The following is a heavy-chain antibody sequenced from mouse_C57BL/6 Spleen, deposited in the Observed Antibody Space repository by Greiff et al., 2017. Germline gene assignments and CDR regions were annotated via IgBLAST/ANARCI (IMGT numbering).Heavy chain of an antibody. CDR1: GYAFSSSW. J-gene: IGHJ1*03. CDR2: IYPGEGDT. Sequence: VQLQESGPELVKPGASVKISCKASGYAFSSSWLNWVKQRPGKGLEWIGRIYPGEGDTNYTGKFKGKATLTADKSSSTAYMQLSSLTSEDSAFYVCARATDPWYFDDWGTGTTLTVSS. V-gene: IGHV1-82*01. CDR3: ARATDPWYFDD.